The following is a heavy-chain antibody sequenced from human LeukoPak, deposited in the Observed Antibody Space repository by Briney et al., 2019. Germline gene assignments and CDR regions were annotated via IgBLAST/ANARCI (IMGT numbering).Heavy chain of an antibody. D-gene: IGHD2-8*02. Sequence: SETLSLTCAVSGGSISSSNWWSWVRQPPGKGLEWIGEIYHSGSTNYNPSLKSRVTISVDKSKNQFSLKLSSVTAADTAVYYCARGSDDSTGAPVDFDYWGQGTLVTVSS. CDR2: IYHSGST. V-gene: IGHV4-4*02. CDR1: GGSISSSNW. J-gene: IGHJ4*02. CDR3: ARGSDDSTGAPVDFDY.